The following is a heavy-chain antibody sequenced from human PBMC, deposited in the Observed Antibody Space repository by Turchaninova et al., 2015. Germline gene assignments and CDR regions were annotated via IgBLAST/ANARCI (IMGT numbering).Heavy chain of an antibody. J-gene: IGHJ3*02. CDR1: GFSFSNSW. D-gene: IGHD1-26*01. CDR2: IKPDGSEK. V-gene: IGHV3-7*03. Sequence: EVQLVESGGDLVQRGGSLRVSGAASGFSFSNSWLGWVGQAQGKGLGGVANIKPDGSEKYYVDSVKGRFTISRDNAKNSMYLQVNSLRGEDTAVYYCARDPYTGNYGAFDIWGQGTVVIVSS. CDR3: ARDPYTGNYGAFDI.